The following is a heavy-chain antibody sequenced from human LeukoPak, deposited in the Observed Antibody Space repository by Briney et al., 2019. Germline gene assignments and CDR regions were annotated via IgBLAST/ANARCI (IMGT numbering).Heavy chain of an antibody. J-gene: IGHJ4*02. CDR2: ISGSGGST. V-gene: IGHV3-23*01. D-gene: IGHD4-17*01. CDR3: AKGLTVTTGYFDY. CDR1: GFTFSSYA. Sequence: GGSLRLSCAASGFTFSSYAMSWVRQAPGKGLEWVSAISGSGGSTYYADSVKGRFTISRDNSKNTLYLQMNSLRAEGTAVYYCAKGLTVTTGYFDYWGQGTLVTVSS.